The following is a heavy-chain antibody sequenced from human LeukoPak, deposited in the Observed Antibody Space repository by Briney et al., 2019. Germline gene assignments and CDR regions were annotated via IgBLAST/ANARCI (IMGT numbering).Heavy chain of an antibody. Sequence: SVNVSCKASGGTFSSYAISWVRQAPGQGLEWMGGIIPIFGTANYAQKFQGRVTITADESTSTAYTELSSLRSEDTAVYYCARVSLEARPSPDYYGMDVWGQGTTVTVSS. D-gene: IGHD3-3*01. V-gene: IGHV1-69*13. J-gene: IGHJ6*02. CDR3: ARVSLEARPSPDYYGMDV. CDR2: IIPIFGTA. CDR1: GGTFSSYA.